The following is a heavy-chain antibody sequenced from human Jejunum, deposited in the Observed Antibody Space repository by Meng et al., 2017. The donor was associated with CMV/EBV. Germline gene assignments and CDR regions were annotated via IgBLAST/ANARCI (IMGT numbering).Heavy chain of an antibody. Sequence: FREAGMHWVRQASGKGLECVGRIRSKAANYATAYATSVEGRFTNSRDDSKNTAYLQMNSLKIEDTAVYYCARGSLNYYYYGMDVWGQGTTVTVSS. D-gene: IGHD3-10*01. J-gene: IGHJ6*02. CDR1: FREAG. V-gene: IGHV3-73*01. CDR2: IRSKAANYAT. CDR3: ARGSLNYYYYGMDV.